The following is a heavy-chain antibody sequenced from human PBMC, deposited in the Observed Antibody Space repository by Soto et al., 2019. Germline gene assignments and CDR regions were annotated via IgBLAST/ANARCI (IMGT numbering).Heavy chain of an antibody. CDR1: GGSISSYY. J-gene: IGHJ4*02. CDR3: ASLSGDYGFIDC. CDR2: IYYSGST. D-gene: IGHD4-17*01. Sequence: SETLSLTCTLSGGSISSYYWSSIRQPPGKGLERIGNIYYSGSTNYNPSLKSRVTITVDTSKNQFSLKLSSVPAADTAVYYCASLSGDYGFIDCWGQGTLVTVSS. V-gene: IGHV4-59*01.